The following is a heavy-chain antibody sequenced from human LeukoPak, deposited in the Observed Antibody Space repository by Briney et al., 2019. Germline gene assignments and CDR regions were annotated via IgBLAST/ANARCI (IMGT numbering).Heavy chain of an antibody. CDR3: ARGLDTYYFDY. CDR2: IYYSGSS. V-gene: IGHV4-59*01. J-gene: IGHJ4*02. D-gene: IGHD3/OR15-3a*01. Sequence: SETLSLTCTASGGYISTYYWSWIRQPPGKGLEWIGYIYYSGSSNYNPSLKSRVTISVDTSKNQFSLKLSSVTAADTAVYYCARGLDTYYFDYWGQGTLVTVSS. CDR1: GGYISTYY.